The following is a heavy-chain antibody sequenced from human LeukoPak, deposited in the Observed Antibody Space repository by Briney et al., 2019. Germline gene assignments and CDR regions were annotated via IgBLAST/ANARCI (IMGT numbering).Heavy chain of an antibody. V-gene: IGHV4-59*08. CDR3: ARRAGYYYGMDV. CDR1: GGSITNYY. Sequence: SETLSLTCTVSGGSITNYYWSWIRQPPGKELEWIGYIYNSVTTNYNPSLKSRVTISVDTSKNQFSLKLSSVTAADTAVYYCARRAGYYYGMDVWGQGTTVTVSS. CDR2: IYNSVTT. J-gene: IGHJ6*02.